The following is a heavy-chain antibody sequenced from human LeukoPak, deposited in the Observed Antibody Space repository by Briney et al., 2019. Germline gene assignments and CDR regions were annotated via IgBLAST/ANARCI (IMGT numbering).Heavy chain of an antibody. V-gene: IGHV3-74*03. J-gene: IGHJ4*02. CDR2: IDNAGSIT. Sequence: GGSLRLSCAASGFTFSNYWIHWVRQAPGKGLVWVSRIDNAGSITTYADSVKGRFTISRDNAEKLLYLQMNSLRVDDTAVYYCVLGSGWHDSYWGQGTLVTVSS. CDR1: GFTFSNYW. CDR3: VLGSGWHDSY. D-gene: IGHD6-19*01.